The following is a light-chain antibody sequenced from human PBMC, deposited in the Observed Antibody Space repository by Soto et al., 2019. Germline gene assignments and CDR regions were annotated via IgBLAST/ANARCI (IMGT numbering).Light chain of an antibody. Sequence: DIQMTQSPSSLSASVGDRVTITCQASQDISNYLNWYQQKPGKAPKLLIYDASNLETGFPSRISGSGYGTDFTFFISSLEHEDIATYYCQQYDCLPGVLFGPGTKVDIK. CDR3: QQYDCLPGVL. V-gene: IGKV1-33*01. CDR2: DAS. CDR1: QDISNY. J-gene: IGKJ3*01.